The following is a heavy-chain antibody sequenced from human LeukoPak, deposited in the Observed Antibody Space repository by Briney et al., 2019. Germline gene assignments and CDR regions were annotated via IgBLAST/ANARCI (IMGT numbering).Heavy chain of an antibody. D-gene: IGHD6-19*01. CDR3: AKDFYEWLDNFDY. J-gene: IGHJ4*02. V-gene: IGHV3-30*18. Sequence: PGRSLRLSCAASGFTFSSYGMHWVRQAPGKGLEWVAVISYDGSNKYYADSVKGRFTISRDNSKNTLYLQMNSLRAEDTAVYYCAKDFYEWLDNFDYWGQGTLVTVSS. CDR2: ISYDGSNK. CDR1: GFTFSSYG.